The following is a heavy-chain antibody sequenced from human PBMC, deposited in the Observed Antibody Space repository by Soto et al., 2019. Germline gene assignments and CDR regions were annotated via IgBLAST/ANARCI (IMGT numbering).Heavy chain of an antibody. CDR2: IYYSGST. D-gene: IGHD7-27*01. CDR3: ARRAFLGNYFDY. Sequence: SETLSLTCTVSGGSISSYYWSWIRQPPGKGLEWIGYIYYSGSTNYNPSLKSRVTISVDTSKNQFSLKLSSVTAADTAVYYCARRAFLGNYFDYWGQGTLVTVSS. CDR1: GGSISSYY. V-gene: IGHV4-59*08. J-gene: IGHJ4*02.